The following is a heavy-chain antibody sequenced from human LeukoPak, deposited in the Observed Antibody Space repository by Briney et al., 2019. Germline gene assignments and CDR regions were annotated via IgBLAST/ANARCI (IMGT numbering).Heavy chain of an antibody. J-gene: IGHJ4*02. D-gene: IGHD3-10*01. CDR3: ARHNVVYHGSGAHFDY. Sequence: PSETLSLTCTVSGGSISSYYWSWIRQPPGKGLEWIGYIYYSGSTNYNPSLKSRVTISVDTSKNQFSLKLSSVTAADTAVYYCARHNVVYHGSGAHFDYWGQGTLVTVSS. CDR2: IYYSGST. CDR1: GGSISSYY. V-gene: IGHV4-59*08.